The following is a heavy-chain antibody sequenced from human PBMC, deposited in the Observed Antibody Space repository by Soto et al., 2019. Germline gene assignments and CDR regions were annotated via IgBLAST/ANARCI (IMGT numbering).Heavy chain of an antibody. J-gene: IGHJ4*02. CDR1: GDSVSSNSAA. CDR3: ARERYSSGWYEGVSVVDY. CDR2: TYYRSKWYN. D-gene: IGHD6-19*01. V-gene: IGHV6-1*01. Sequence: QVQLQQSGPGLVKPSQTLSLTCAISGDSVSSNSAAWNWIRQSPSRGLEWLGRTYYRSKWYNDYAVSVKRRITINPDTSKNQFSLQLNSVTPEDTAVYYCARERYSSGWYEGVSVVDYWGQGTLVTVSS.